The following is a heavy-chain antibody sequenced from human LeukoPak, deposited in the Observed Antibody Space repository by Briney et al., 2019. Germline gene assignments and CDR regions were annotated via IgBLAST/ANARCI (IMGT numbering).Heavy chain of an antibody. Sequence: ASVKVSCKASGYTFTGYYMHWVRQAPGQGLEWMGWISAYNGNTNYAQKLQGRVTMTTDTSTSTAYMELRSLRSDDTAVYYCARVITGQYQLLSYYYYYGMDVWGQGTTVTVSS. CDR1: GYTFTGYY. D-gene: IGHD2-2*01. V-gene: IGHV1-18*04. J-gene: IGHJ6*02. CDR2: ISAYNGNT. CDR3: ARVITGQYQLLSYYYYYGMDV.